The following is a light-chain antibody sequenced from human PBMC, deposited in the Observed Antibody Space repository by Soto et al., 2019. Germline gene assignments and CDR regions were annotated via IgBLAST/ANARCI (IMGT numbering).Light chain of an antibody. CDR3: QQYHNAGST. Sequence: EIALTQSPGTLSLSPGERATLSCRASQSVSSSYLARYQQKPGQAPRLLIYGASTRAAGIPGRFSGSGSGTEFTLIISSLQSDDFAVYYCQQYHNAGSTFGQGTKVDIK. CDR2: GAS. J-gene: IGKJ1*01. V-gene: IGKV3-15*01. CDR1: QSVSSSY.